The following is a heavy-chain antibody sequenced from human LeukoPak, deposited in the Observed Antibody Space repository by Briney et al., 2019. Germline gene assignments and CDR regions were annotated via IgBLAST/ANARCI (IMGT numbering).Heavy chain of an antibody. V-gene: IGHV1-2*02. Sequence: ASVKVSCKASGYTFTGYYIHWIRQAPGQGLAWMGWINPNSGDTSYAQKFQGRVTMTRDTPINTAYMELSRLRSDDTAVYYCARRHIDCSATSCYVDYWGQGTLATVSS. CDR3: ARRHIDCSATSCYVDY. J-gene: IGHJ4*02. D-gene: IGHD2-2*01. CDR2: INPNSGDT. CDR1: GYTFTGYY.